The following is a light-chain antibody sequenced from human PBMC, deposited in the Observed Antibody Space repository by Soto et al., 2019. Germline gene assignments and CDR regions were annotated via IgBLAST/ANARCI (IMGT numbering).Light chain of an antibody. CDR3: QQRANWPAT. CDR1: QSVRSY. J-gene: IGKJ5*01. V-gene: IGKV3-11*01. Sequence: EIVLAQSPATLSLSPGERVTLTCRASQSVRSYLAWYQQKPGQAPRLPIYDPSNRASGIPARFSGSGSGTDFTLTISSLEPEDLAVYYCQQRANWPATFGQGTRLEIK. CDR2: DPS.